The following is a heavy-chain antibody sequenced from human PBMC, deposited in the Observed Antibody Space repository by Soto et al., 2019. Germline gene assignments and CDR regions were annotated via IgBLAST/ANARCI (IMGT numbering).Heavy chain of an antibody. V-gene: IGHV3-73*01. CDR3: TTDLSYCGGDCYSQFDY. Sequence: PGGSLRLSCAASGFTFGASALQWVRQASGKGLEWLGRIGSKGETYATAYAASVKGRFTISRDDSKNTAYLQMNSLESEDTAVYFCTTDLSYCGGDCYSQFDYWGQGTLVTVSS. CDR1: GFTFGASA. CDR2: IGSKGETYAT. D-gene: IGHD2-21*02. J-gene: IGHJ4*02.